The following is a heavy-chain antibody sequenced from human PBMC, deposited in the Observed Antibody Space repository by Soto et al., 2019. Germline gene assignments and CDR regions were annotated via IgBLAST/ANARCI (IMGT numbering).Heavy chain of an antibody. V-gene: IGHV1-46*01. CDR1: GYTFTHYY. Sequence: ASVKVSCKASGYTFTHYYIHWVRQAPGQGLEWMGIINPNGGITTYAQKFQAGFSMTRDTSTSTVYLELSSLRSEDSAVYYCANSVNSAMAFDYWGQGTMVTVSS. CDR3: ANSVNSAMAFDY. D-gene: IGHD5-18*01. CDR2: INPNGGIT. J-gene: IGHJ4*02.